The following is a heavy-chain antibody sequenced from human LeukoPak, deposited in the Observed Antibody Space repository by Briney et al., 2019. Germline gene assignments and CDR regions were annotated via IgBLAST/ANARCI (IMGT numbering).Heavy chain of an antibody. V-gene: IGHV4-34*01. D-gene: IGHD3-10*01. CDR2: INHSGST. CDR1: GGSFSGYY. Sequence: ASETLSLTCAVYGGSFSGYYWSWIRQPPGKGLEWIGEINHSGSTNYNPSLKSRVTISVDTSKNQFSLKLSSVTAADTAVYCCAGRDRKMTSYYGSAKGWFEPWGQGTLVTVSS. J-gene: IGHJ5*02. CDR3: AGRDRKMTSYYGSAKGWFEP.